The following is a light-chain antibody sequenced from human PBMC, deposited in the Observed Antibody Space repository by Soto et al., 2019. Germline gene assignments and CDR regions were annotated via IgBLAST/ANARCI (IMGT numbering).Light chain of an antibody. Sequence: DIVLTQSPATLSLSPGQRATLSCRASQSVGNYLAWYQQTPGQAPRLLIYDASNRATGIPARFSGSGSGTDFTLTISSLQFDDSAVYYCQQYNNWWTFGQGTKVDIK. CDR3: QQYNNWWT. CDR1: QSVGNY. CDR2: DAS. J-gene: IGKJ1*01. V-gene: IGKV3-11*01.